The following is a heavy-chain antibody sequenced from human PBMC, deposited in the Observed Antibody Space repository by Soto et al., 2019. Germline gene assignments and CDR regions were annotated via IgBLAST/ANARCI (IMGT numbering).Heavy chain of an antibody. D-gene: IGHD3-22*01. Sequence: GVSLRLSCAASGFTFSTHWMHWVRQFPEKGLVWVSRINGDGSHTTYADSVRGRLTISRDNAKNTLYLQMNNLRVEDTAVYYCAGDYHHDSTVAGDYWGQGKMFTVSA. CDR3: AGDYHHDSTVAGDY. J-gene: IGHJ4*02. CDR2: INGDGSHT. CDR1: GFTFSTHW. V-gene: IGHV3-74*01.